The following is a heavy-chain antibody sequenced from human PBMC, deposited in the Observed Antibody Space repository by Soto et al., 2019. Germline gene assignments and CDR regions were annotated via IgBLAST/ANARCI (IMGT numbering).Heavy chain of an antibody. V-gene: IGHV3-23*01. J-gene: IGHJ4*02. CDR1: GFTFSSYA. CDR2: ISGSGGST. CDR3: AKDQTPFYCSSTSCYSFDY. Sequence: GGSLRLSCAASGFTFSSYAMSWVRQAPGKGLEWVSAISGSGGSTYYADSVKGRFTISRDNSKNTLYLQMNSLRAEDTAVYYCAKDQTPFYCSSTSCYSFDYWGQGTLVTVSS. D-gene: IGHD2-2*01.